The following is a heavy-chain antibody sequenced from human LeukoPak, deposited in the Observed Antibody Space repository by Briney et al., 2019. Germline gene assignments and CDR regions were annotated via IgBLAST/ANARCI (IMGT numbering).Heavy chain of an antibody. CDR1: GFTFSSYS. CDR3: ARDGRGIAAAGTLSMDV. Sequence: GGSLRLSCAASGFTFSSYSMNWVPQAPGKGLEWGSSISSSSSYIYYADSVKGRFTISRDNAKNSLYLQMNSLRAEDTAVYYCARDGRGIAAAGTLSMDVWGQGTTVTVSS. D-gene: IGHD6-13*01. J-gene: IGHJ6*02. CDR2: ISSSSSYI. V-gene: IGHV3-21*01.